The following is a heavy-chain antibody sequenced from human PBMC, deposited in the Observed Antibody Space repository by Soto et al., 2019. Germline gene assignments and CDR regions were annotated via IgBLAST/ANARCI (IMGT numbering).Heavy chain of an antibody. CDR3: ARHSSIVATPDAFDI. CDR2: IYYSGST. CDR1: GGSISSYY. V-gene: IGHV4-59*08. Sequence: SETLSLTCTVSGGSISSYYWSWIRQPPGKGLEWTGYIYYSGSTNYTPSLKSRVTISVDTSKNQFSLKLSSVTAADTAVYYCARHSSIVATPDAFDIWGHGTMVTV. D-gene: IGHD5-12*01. J-gene: IGHJ3*02.